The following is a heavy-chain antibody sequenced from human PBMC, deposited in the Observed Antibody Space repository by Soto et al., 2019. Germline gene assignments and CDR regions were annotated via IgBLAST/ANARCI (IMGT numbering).Heavy chain of an antibody. Sequence: GASVKVSCKASGYTFTSYGISWVRQAPGQGLEWMGWISAYNGNTNYAQKLQGRVTMTTDTSTSTADMELRSLRSDDTAVYYCARDSRSGSYYYYYGMDVWGQGTTVTVSS. D-gene: IGHD1-26*01. J-gene: IGHJ6*02. V-gene: IGHV1-18*01. CDR2: ISAYNGNT. CDR1: GYTFTSYG. CDR3: ARDSRSGSYYYYYGMDV.